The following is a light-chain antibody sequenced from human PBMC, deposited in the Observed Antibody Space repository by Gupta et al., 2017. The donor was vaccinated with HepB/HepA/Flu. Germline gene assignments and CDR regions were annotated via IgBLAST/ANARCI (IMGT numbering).Light chain of an antibody. CDR2: DAS. J-gene: IGKJ2*01. V-gene: IGKV3-11*01. CDR3: QQRSNWPYT. CDR1: QSVSSY. Sequence: DIVLTQSPATLSLSPGERATLSCRASQSVSSYLAWYQQKPGQAPRLLIYDASNRATGIPARFSGSGSGAXFTLTIXSLESEDFAVYYCQQRSNWPYTFGXGTKLEIK.